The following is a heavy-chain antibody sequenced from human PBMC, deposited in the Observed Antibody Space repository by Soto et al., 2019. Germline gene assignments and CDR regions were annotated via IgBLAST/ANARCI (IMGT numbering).Heavy chain of an antibody. J-gene: IGHJ5*01. CDR3: ARDMGDGYNRNWYDP. D-gene: IGHD5-12*01. V-gene: IGHV4-4*07. CDR2: IYSSGYT. CDR1: GDSIRGYY. Sequence: PSETLSLTCTVFGDSIRGYYWTWIRQAAGKGLKFIGRIYSSGYTSYNPSLKGRATMSVDTSKNQFSLEVTSVTAADTAVYYCARDMGDGYNRNWYDPWGQGTVVTVSS.